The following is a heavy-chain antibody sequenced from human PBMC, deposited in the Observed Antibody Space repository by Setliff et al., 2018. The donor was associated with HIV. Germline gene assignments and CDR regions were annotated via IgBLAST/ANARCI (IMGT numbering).Heavy chain of an antibody. CDR3: ARNQGSSFGQGFDY. CDR2: MRNKDYSYIT. J-gene: IGHJ4*02. D-gene: IGHD6-13*01. CDR1: GSTFSDHY. V-gene: IGHV3-72*01. Sequence: PGGSLRLSCAASGSTFSDHYMDWVRQAPGKGLEWVGRMRNKDYSYITDYAASVKGRFTISKDESKNLLFLQMNSLKTEDTAVYYCARNQGSSFGQGFDYWGQGTLVTVSS.